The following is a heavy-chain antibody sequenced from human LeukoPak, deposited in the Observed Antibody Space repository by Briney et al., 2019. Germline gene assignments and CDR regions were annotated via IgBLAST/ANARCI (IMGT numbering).Heavy chain of an antibody. CDR3: ARGREHVAGTPFDP. CDR2: INHIGST. J-gene: IGHJ5*02. D-gene: IGHD6-19*01. CDR1: VGSFSGYY. V-gene: IGHV4-34*01. Sequence: SETLSLTCAVYVGSFSGYYWSWIRQPPGKGLEWSGEINHIGSTNYNPSRKGRVTISVDTSKNQFSLKLSSVTAADTAVYYCARGREHVAGTPFDPWGQGTLVTVSS.